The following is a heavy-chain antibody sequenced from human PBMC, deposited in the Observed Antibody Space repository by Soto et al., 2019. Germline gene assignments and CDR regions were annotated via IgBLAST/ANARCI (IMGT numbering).Heavy chain of an antibody. CDR1: GGSFSSYH. J-gene: IGHJ4*02. Sequence: SETLSLTCAVYGGSFSSYHCSWIRQTPRKGLEWIGEINHLTTTNYNPSLKSRVIISLDTPKNQFSLKLSSVTAADTAVYYCARGYDTALAPIFWGQGILVTVSS. D-gene: IGHD5-18*01. V-gene: IGHV4-34*01. CDR3: ARGYDTALAPIF. CDR2: INHLTTT.